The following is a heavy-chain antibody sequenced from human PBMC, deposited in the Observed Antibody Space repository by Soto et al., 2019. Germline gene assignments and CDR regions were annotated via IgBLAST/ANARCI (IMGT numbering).Heavy chain of an antibody. D-gene: IGHD3-22*01. CDR1: GFIFSYYY. CDR2: TRNKANTYIT. J-gene: IGHJ4*02. Sequence: GVSLRLSCAASGFIFSYYYMDWVRQAPGKGLDWVGRTRNKANTYITEYAASVKGRFTISRDDSKNSLYLQMNSLRTEDTAVYYCAREVGMGDYDSSGYYSALYYFDAWGQGT. V-gene: IGHV3-72*01. CDR3: AREVGMGDYDSSGYYSALYYFDA.